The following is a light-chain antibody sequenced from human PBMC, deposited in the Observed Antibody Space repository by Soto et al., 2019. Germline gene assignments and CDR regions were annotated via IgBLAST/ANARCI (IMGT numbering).Light chain of an antibody. CDR3: GTWDSSLNVWV. V-gene: IGLV1-51*01. Sequence: QSVLTQPPSVSAAPGQKVTISCSGSSSNIGNNYVSWYQQLPGTAPKLLIYDNNERPSGIPDRFSGSKSGTSATLGITGLQTGDEADYYCGTWDSSLNVWVFGGGTKLTVL. CDR1: SSNIGNNY. J-gene: IGLJ3*02. CDR2: DNN.